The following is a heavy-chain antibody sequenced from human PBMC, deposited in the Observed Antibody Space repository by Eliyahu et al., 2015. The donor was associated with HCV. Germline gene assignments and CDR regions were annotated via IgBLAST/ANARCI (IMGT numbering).Heavy chain of an antibody. CDR1: GFTFNSYA. CDR2: XSYDGSKK. J-gene: IGHJ4*02. V-gene: IGHV3-30*04. CDR3: ARDGAARYLDY. D-gene: IGHD6-25*01. Sequence: QVQLVESGGGVVQPGXSLXLSCAASGFTFNSYAXNWXRQAPGKGLEWLAVXSYDGSKKYXAXSVKGRFPISRDNSKNTLYLQMNSLRAEDTAVYYCARDGAARYLDYWGQGTLVTVSS.